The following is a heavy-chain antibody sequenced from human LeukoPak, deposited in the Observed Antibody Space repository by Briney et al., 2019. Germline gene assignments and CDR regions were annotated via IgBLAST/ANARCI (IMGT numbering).Heavy chain of an antibody. CDR2: MNSGNGDT. CDR1: GYTFTSHG. CDR3: ARDREYGSGTYYNDQ. J-gene: IGHJ5*02. Sequence: GASVKVSCKASGYTFTSHGIHWMRQAPGQRPEWMGWMNSGNGDTEYSQNLEGRVILSRDTSASTAYMELSSLRSEDTAVYYCARDREYGSGTYYNDQWGQGILVTVSS. D-gene: IGHD3-10*01. V-gene: IGHV1-3*04.